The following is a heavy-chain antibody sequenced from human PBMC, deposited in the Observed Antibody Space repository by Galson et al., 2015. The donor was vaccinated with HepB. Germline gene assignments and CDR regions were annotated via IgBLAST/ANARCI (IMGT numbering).Heavy chain of an antibody. D-gene: IGHD1-26*01. CDR3: AREGLRVGATTVGDAFDI. CDR1: GYTFTTYG. V-gene: IGHV1-18*01. CDR2: ISAYNGNT. Sequence: SVKVSCKASGYTFTTYGISWVRQAPGQGLEWIGWISAYNGNTNYTQKVQGRVTMTTDTSTSTAYMELRSLRSDDTAVYYCAREGLRVGATTVGDAFDIWGQGTMVTVSS. J-gene: IGHJ3*02.